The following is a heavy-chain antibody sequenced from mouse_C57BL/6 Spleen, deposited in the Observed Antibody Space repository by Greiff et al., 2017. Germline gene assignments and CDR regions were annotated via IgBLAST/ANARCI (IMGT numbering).Heavy chain of an antibody. D-gene: IGHD2-1*01. CDR2: ISYDGSN. Sequence: DVKLQESGPGLVKPSQSLSLTCSVTGYSITSGYYWNWIRQFPGNKLEWMGYISYDGSNNYNPSLKNRISITRDTSKNQFFLKLNSVTTEDTATYYCARGGIYYGNLYAMDYWGQGTSVTVSS. V-gene: IGHV3-6*01. J-gene: IGHJ4*01. CDR3: ARGGIYYGNLYAMDY. CDR1: GYSITSGYY.